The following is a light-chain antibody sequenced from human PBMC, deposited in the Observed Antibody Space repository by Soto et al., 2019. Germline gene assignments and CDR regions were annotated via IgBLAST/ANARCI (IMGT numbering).Light chain of an antibody. J-gene: IGLJ3*02. CDR3: SAYTARSALV. CDR2: EVR. Sequence: QSVLTQPASVSGSAGQSITISCSGTMRDVGAYNLVSWYQQHPGTAPKLIIYEVRNRPSGISSRFSGSRPGNTASLTISGLQSEDEGDYYCSAYTARSALVFGGGTKVTVL. V-gene: IGLV2-14*01. CDR1: MRDVGAYNL.